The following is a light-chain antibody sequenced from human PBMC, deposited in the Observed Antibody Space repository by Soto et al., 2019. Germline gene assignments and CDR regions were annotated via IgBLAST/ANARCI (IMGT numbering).Light chain of an antibody. CDR1: QSVRSSY. V-gene: IGKV3-20*01. CDR3: QQYGSSPWA. CDR2: GAS. J-gene: IGKJ1*01. Sequence: EIVLTQSPGTLSLSPGERATLSCRASQSVRSSYLAWYQQKPGQAPRLLIYGASSRATGIPDRFSGSGSGTDFTLTISRLEPEDFAVYYCQQYGSSPWAFGQGTKVEIK.